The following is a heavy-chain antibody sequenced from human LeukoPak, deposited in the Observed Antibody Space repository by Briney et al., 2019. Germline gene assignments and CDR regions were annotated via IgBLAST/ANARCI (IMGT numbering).Heavy chain of an antibody. CDR2: IGGSGGT. Sequence: GGSLRLSCTGSGFTFRSYALSWVRQAPGTGLEWVSAIGGSGGTYYADSVKGRFTISRDNSKNALYLQMNGLRAEDTAVYYCGIRDTSAYYVFWGQGTMLTVSS. CDR3: GIRDTSAYYVF. V-gene: IGHV3-23*01. CDR1: GFTFRSYA. D-gene: IGHD3-22*01. J-gene: IGHJ4*02.